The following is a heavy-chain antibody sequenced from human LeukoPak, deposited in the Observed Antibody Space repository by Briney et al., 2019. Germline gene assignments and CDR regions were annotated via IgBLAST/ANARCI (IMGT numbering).Heavy chain of an antibody. Sequence: PSETLPLTCTVSGGSISSYYWSWIRQPAGKGLEWIGRIYTSGSTNYNPSLKSRVTMSVDTSKNQFSLKLSSVTAADTAVYYCARDITSVAGHYYYGMDVWGQGTTVTVSS. CDR2: IYTSGST. D-gene: IGHD3-10*01. J-gene: IGHJ6*02. CDR3: ARDITSVAGHYYYGMDV. CDR1: GGSISSYY. V-gene: IGHV4-4*07.